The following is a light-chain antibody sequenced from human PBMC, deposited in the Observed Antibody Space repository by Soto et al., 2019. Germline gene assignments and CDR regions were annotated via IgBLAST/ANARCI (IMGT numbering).Light chain of an antibody. CDR2: GAS. J-gene: IGKJ1*01. Sequence: EIVLTQAPGTLSLSPGERTTLSCRASQSVSSSYLAWYQQKPGQAPRLLIYGASSRATGIPDRFSSSGSGTDFTLTISRLEPEDFAGYYCQQYGSSPLTFGPGPKVAIK. V-gene: IGKV3-20*01. CDR3: QQYGSSPLT. CDR1: QSVSSSY.